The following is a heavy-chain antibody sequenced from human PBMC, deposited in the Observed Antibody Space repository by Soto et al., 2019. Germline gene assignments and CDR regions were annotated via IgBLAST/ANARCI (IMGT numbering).Heavy chain of an antibody. CDR1: GGSFSGYY. J-gene: IGHJ6*02. V-gene: IGHV4-34*01. Sequence: SETLSLTCAVYGGSFSGYYWSWIRQPPGKGLEWIGEINHSGSTNYNPSLKSRVTISVDTSKNQFSLKLSSVTAADTAVYYCARGRVLWFGELLSPIYYYYGMDVWGQGTTVTVSS. CDR2: INHSGST. D-gene: IGHD3-10*01. CDR3: ARGRVLWFGELLSPIYYYYGMDV.